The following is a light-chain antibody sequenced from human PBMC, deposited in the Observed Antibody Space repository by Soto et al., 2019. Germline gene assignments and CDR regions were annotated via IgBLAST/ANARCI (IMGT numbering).Light chain of an antibody. CDR2: GAS. Sequence: DIQMTQSPSSLSASVGDRVTITCRPGQDIKSFLNWYQQKPGKAPHLLIYGASRLQSGVPSRFSGSGSGTHFTLTITSLQPEDSASYVCQQTDGIPWTFGQGTTV. CDR1: QDIKSF. CDR3: QQTDGIPWT. V-gene: IGKV1-39*01. J-gene: IGKJ1*01.